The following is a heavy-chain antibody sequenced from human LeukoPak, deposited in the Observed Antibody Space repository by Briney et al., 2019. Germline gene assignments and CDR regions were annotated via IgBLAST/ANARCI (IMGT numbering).Heavy chain of an antibody. V-gene: IGHV4-34*01. CDR2: INHSGST. Sequence: SETLSLTCAVYGGSFSGYYWSWIRQPPGKGLEWIGEINHSGSTNHNPSLKSRVTISVDTSKNQFSLKLSSVTAADTAVYYCARGRTESTDYYYYGMDVWGQGTTVTVSS. D-gene: IGHD3/OR15-3a*01. J-gene: IGHJ6*02. CDR1: GGSFSGYY. CDR3: ARGRTESTDYYYYGMDV.